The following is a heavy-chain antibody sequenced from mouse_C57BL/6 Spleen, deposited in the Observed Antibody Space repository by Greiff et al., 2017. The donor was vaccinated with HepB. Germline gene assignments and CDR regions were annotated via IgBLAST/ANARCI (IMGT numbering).Heavy chain of an antibody. CDR3: AGRGNYGAMDY. CDR2: IWSGGST. D-gene: IGHD2-1*01. Sequence: QVQLKEPGPGLVQPSQCLSITCTASGFSLTSYGVHWVRQCPGKGLEWLGVIWSGGSTDYNAAFISRLTISKDNSTGQVFFKMNSLQADDTAIYYCAGRGNYGAMDYWGQGTSVTVSS. CDR1: GFSLTSYG. J-gene: IGHJ4*01. V-gene: IGHV2-2*01.